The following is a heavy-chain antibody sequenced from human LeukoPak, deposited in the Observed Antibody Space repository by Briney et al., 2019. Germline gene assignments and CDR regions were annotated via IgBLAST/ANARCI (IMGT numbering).Heavy chain of an antibody. CDR2: IKQDGSEK. J-gene: IGHJ6*03. Sequence: PGGSLRLSCAASGFTFSSYWMSWVRQAPGKGLEWVANIKQDGSEKYYVDSVKGRFTIFRDNAKNSLYLQMNSLRAEDTAVYYCARSSSSWYYYYYYMDVWGKGTTVTVSS. CDR1: GFTFSSYW. CDR3: ARSSSSWYYYYYYMDV. V-gene: IGHV3-7*01. D-gene: IGHD6-13*01.